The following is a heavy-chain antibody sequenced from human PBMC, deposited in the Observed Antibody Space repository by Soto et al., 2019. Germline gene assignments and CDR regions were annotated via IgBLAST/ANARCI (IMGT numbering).Heavy chain of an antibody. J-gene: IGHJ4*02. CDR1: GFTFGDNP. CDR2: IKSKAYGGTT. CDR3: TREFSGSGG. D-gene: IGHD3-10*01. Sequence: EVQLVESGGGLVKPGQSLRLSCVASGFTFGDNPMSCFRQAPGKGLEWVGFIKSKAYGGTTEYAPSVKGRFTISGDDSKSIVYLQMNSLKTKDTAVYYCTREFSGSGGWGQGTLVTVSS. V-gene: IGHV3-49*05.